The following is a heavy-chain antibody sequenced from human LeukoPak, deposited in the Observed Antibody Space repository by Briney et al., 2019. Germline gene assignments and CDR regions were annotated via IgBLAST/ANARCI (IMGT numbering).Heavy chain of an antibody. CDR3: ARTYYDILTGYYPNWFDP. V-gene: IGHV4-30-2*01. J-gene: IGHJ5*02. CDR2: IYHSGST. CDR1: GGSISSGGYS. D-gene: IGHD3-9*01. Sequence: SETLSLTCAVSGGSISSGGYSWSWIRQPPGKGLEWIGYIYHSGSTYYIPSLKSRVTISVDRSKNQFSLKLSSVTAADTAVYYCARTYYDILTGYYPNWFDPWGQGTLVTVSS.